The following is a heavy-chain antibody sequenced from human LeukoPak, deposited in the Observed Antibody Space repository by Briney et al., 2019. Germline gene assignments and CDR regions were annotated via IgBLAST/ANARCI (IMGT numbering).Heavy chain of an antibody. Sequence: GGSLRLSCAASGFTFSRYAMSWVRQAPGKGLEWVSVISGSGGSTYYADSVKGRFTISRDNSKNTLYLQMNSLRAEDTAVYYCARAISGLYGMDVWGQGTTVTVSS. CDR2: ISGSGGST. D-gene: IGHD1-14*01. CDR3: ARAISGLYGMDV. CDR1: GFTFSRYA. J-gene: IGHJ6*02. V-gene: IGHV3-23*01.